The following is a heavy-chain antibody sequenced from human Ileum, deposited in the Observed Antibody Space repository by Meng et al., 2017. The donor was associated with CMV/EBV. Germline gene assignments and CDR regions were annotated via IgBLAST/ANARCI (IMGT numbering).Heavy chain of an antibody. CDR2: IWYDGSKK. V-gene: IGHV3-33*01. D-gene: IGHD1-26*01. Sequence: LSCAASGFIFSSYGMHWVRQDPGKGMEWVGIIWYDGSKKFYADSVEGRFTISRDNFKKELYLQMNTLRADDTAVYYCAGERSGTLDYWGQGTLVTVSS. CDR1: GFIFSSYG. CDR3: AGERSGTLDY. J-gene: IGHJ4*02.